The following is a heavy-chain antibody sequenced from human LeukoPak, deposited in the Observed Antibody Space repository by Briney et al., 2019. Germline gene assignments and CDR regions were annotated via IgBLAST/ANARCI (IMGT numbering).Heavy chain of an antibody. J-gene: IGHJ4*02. CDR1: GFTFSSYS. Sequence: GGSLRLSCAASGFTFSSYSMDWVRQAPGKGLEWVSSISSSSSYIYYADSVKGRFTISRDNAKNSLYLQMNSLRAEDTAVYYCAREVVPAAIDYWGQGTLVTVSS. V-gene: IGHV3-21*01. D-gene: IGHD2-2*02. CDR2: ISSSSSYI. CDR3: AREVVPAAIDY.